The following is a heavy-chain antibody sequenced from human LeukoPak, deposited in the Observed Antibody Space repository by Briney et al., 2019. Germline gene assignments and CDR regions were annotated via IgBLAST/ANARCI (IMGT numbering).Heavy chain of an antibody. CDR2: ITTSGTYI. D-gene: IGHD6-19*01. CDR3: ARAGCDF. V-gene: IGHV3-21*01. J-gene: IGHJ4*02. Sequence: GGSLRLSCAASGFTFSSYTMNWVRQAPGKGLEWVPSITTSGTYIYYADSVKGRFNISRDNARNSLYLQMNSLRAEDTAVYYCARAGCDFWGQGTLVTVSS. CDR1: GFTFSSYT.